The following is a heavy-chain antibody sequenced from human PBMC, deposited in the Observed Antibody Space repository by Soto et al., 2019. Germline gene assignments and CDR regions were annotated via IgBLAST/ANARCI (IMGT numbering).Heavy chain of an antibody. Sequence: PGGSLRLSCAASGFTFSSYWMSWVRQAPGKGLEWVANIKQDGSEKYYVDSVKGRFTISRDNAKNSLYLQMNSLRAEDTAVYYCARDRYYYGSGAFGMDVWGQGTTVTVSS. V-gene: IGHV3-7*01. CDR1: GFTFSSYW. D-gene: IGHD3-10*01. CDR2: IKQDGSEK. J-gene: IGHJ6*02. CDR3: ARDRYYYGSGAFGMDV.